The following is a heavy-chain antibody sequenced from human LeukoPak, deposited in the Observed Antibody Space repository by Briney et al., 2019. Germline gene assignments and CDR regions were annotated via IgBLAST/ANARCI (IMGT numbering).Heavy chain of an antibody. J-gene: IGHJ4*02. Sequence: SETLSLTCAVYGGSFSGYYWSWIRQPPGKGLEWIGEVNHSGSTNYNPSLKSRVTISVDTSEKQFSLQLNSVTAADTAVYYCARQGSAYYFDFWGQGLLVTVSS. CDR1: GGSFSGYY. CDR2: VNHSGST. D-gene: IGHD2-15*01. V-gene: IGHV4-34*01. CDR3: ARQGSAYYFDF.